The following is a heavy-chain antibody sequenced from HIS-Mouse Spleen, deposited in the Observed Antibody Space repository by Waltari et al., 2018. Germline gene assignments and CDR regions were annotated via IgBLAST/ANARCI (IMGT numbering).Heavy chain of an antibody. CDR2: ISSSSSTI. CDR3: ARGASGSYYLVSVSDY. J-gene: IGHJ4*02. V-gene: IGHV3-48*01. Sequence: EVQLVESGGGLLKPGGSLRLSCAASGFTVSSYSMPWVRQAPGKGLEWVSYISSSSSTIYYADSVKGRFTISRDNAKNSLYLQMNSLRAEDTAVYYCARGASGSYYLVSVSDYWGQGTLVTVSS. D-gene: IGHD1-26*01. CDR1: GFTVSSYS.